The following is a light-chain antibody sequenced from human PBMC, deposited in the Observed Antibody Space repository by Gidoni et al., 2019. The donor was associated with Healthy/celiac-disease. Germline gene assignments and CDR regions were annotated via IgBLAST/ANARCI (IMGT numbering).Light chain of an antibody. CDR1: QSVSSN. V-gene: IGKV3-15*01. CDR2: GAS. J-gene: IGKJ2*01. Sequence: EIVMTQSPATLSVSPGERATLSSRASQSVSSNLAWYQQKPGQAPRLLIYGASTRATGIPARFSGSGSGTEFTLTISSLQSEDFAVYYCQQYNNWPPLYTFXQXTKLEIK. CDR3: QQYNNWPPLYT.